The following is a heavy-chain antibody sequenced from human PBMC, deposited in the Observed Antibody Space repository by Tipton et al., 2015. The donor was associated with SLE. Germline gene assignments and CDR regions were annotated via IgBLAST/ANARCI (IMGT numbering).Heavy chain of an antibody. CDR1: GFTFSGYG. J-gene: IGHJ4*02. D-gene: IGHD6-19*01. V-gene: IGHV3-23*03. Sequence: SLRLSCAASGFTFSGYGMNWVRQAPGKGLEWVSLIYAVGTTYYADSVKGRFTISRDNSKNTLYLQMNSLRAEDTAVYYCARDRGSGWFDFDYWGQGTLVTVSS. CDR3: ARDRGSGWFDFDY. CDR2: IYAVGTT.